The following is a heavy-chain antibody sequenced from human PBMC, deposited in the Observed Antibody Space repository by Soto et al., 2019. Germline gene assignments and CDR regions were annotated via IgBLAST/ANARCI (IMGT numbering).Heavy chain of an antibody. D-gene: IGHD1-26*01. CDR1: GFTFDDYA. Sequence: GGSLRLSCAASGFTFDDYAMHWVRQAPGKGLEWVSGISWNSGSIGYADSVKGRFIISRDNAKNSLYLQMNSLRAEDTAVYYFSKVRCFGELLPPFAYSGQGTLVTVS. CDR3: SKVRCFGELLPPFAY. J-gene: IGHJ4*02. V-gene: IGHV3-9*01. CDR2: ISWNSGSI.